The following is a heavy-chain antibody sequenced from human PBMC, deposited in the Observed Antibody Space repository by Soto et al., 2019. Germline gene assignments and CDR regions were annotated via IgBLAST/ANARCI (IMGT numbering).Heavy chain of an antibody. D-gene: IGHD3-16*01. CDR3: VCGGNYFVY. J-gene: IGHJ4*02. CDR1: EFTFSKYW. Sequence: VQLMESGGGLVQPGGSLRLSCAASEFTFSKYWMTWVRQSPGKGLEWVANINQDGSERYYVDSVRGRFTISRDNAKNSPYLQMNSLRAEVTAVYYCVCGGNYFVYWGQRTLVTVSP. V-gene: IGHV3-7*01. CDR2: INQDGSER.